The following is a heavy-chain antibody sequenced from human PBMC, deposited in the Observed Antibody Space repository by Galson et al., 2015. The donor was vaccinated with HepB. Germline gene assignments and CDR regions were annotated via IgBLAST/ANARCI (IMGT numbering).Heavy chain of an antibody. CDR1: GFTFSSYW. D-gene: IGHD3-22*01. V-gene: IGHV3-74*01. J-gene: IGHJ2*01. CDR2: IKSDGSST. Sequence: LRLSCAASGFTFSSYWMHWVRQAPGKGLVWVSRIKSDGSSTNYADSVKGRFTISRDNAKNRLYLEMNSLRAEDTAVYYCGRGGHYDSSGYLPCDLWGRGTLVTVSS. CDR3: GRGGHYDSSGYLPCDL.